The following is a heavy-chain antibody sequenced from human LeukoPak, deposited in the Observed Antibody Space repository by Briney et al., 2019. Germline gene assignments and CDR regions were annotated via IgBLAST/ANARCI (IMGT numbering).Heavy chain of an antibody. CDR3: ARTVGATDSLDY. D-gene: IGHD1-26*01. Sequence: PGGSLRLSCAASGFTFSSYEMNWVRQAPGKGLEWVSYISSSGSTIYYPDSVKGRFTISRDNAKNSLYLQMNSLRAEDTAVYYCARTVGATDSLDYWGQGTLVTVSS. CDR2: ISSSGSTI. J-gene: IGHJ4*02. CDR1: GFTFSSYE. V-gene: IGHV3-48*03.